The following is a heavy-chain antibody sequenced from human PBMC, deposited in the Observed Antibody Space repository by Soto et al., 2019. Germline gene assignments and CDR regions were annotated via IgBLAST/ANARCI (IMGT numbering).Heavy chain of an antibody. J-gene: IGHJ6*02. CDR3: ARDPAITIFGVVTGPVGMDV. V-gene: IGHV4-30-4*01. CDR2: IYYSGST. Sequence: QVQLQESGPGLVKPSQTLSLTCTVSGGSISSGDYYWSWIRQPPGKGLEWIGYIYYSGSTYYNPSLKSRVTISVDTSKNQFSLKLSSVTAADTAVYYCARDPAITIFGVVTGPVGMDVWGQGTTVTVSS. D-gene: IGHD3-3*01. CDR1: GGSISSGDYY.